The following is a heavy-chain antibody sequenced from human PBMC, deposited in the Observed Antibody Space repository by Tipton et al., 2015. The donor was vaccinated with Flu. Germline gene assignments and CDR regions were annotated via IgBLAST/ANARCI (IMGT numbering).Heavy chain of an antibody. CDR3: ATEVAWQGGGYHGMDV. CDR1: GLTFDGYD. CDR2: ISWDGGST. V-gene: IGHV3-43D*03. D-gene: IGHD1-26*01. Sequence: GSLRLSCAASGLTFDGYDMHWVRQAPGKGLEWVSVISWDGGSTFYADSVRGRFTVSRDNSENSLYLQMSSLRAEDTALYYCATEVAWQGGGYHGMDVWGQGTTVTVSS. J-gene: IGHJ6*02.